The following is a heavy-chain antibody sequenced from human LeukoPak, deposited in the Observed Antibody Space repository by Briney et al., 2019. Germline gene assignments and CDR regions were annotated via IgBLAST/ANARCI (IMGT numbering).Heavy chain of an antibody. Sequence: ASVKVSCKASGYTFTSYGISWVRQAPGQGLEWMGWISAYNGNTNYAQKLQGRVTMTTDTSTSTAYMELRSLRSDDTAVYYCARDGHRNNYYYGMDVWGKGPRSPSPQ. D-gene: IGHD3/OR15-3a*01. J-gene: IGHJ6*01. CDR1: GYTFTSYG. V-gene: IGHV1-18*01. CDR3: ARDGHRNNYYYGMDV. CDR2: ISAYNGNT.